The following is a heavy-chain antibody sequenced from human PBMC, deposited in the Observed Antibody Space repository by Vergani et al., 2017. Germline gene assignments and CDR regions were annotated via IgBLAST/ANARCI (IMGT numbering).Heavy chain of an antibody. Sequence: VQLVESGGGLVQPGGSLRLSCTASGFTFSNYWMQWVRQAPGKGLMWVSRINSDGVSTSYADSVKGRFTISRDNAKNTLYLQMDSLRAEDTAVYYCARDGWELLDYFYYMDVWGKGTTVTVSS. CDR1: GFTFSNYW. V-gene: IGHV3-74*01. CDR3: ARDGWELLDYFYYMDV. J-gene: IGHJ6*03. D-gene: IGHD1-26*01. CDR2: INSDGVST.